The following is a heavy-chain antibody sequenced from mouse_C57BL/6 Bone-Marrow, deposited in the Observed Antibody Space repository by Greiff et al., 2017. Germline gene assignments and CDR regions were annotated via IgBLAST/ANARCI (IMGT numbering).Heavy chain of an antibody. Sequence: VQLQQPGAELVKPGASVKMSCKASGYTFTSYWITWVKQRPGQGLEWIGDIYPGSGSTNYNEKFKSKATLTVDTSSSTAYMQLSSRTSEDSAVYYCAREGLTTVVAYYFDYWGQGTTLTVSS. J-gene: IGHJ2*01. CDR1: GYTFTSYW. CDR2: IYPGSGST. V-gene: IGHV1-55*01. D-gene: IGHD1-1*01. CDR3: AREGLTTVVAYYFDY.